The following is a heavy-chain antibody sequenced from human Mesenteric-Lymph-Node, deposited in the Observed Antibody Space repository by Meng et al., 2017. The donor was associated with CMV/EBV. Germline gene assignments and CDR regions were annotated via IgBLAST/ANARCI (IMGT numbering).Heavy chain of an antibody. CDR1: GGSISSSSYY. D-gene: IGHD2-15*01. J-gene: IGHJ1*01. Sequence: SETLSLTCTVSGGSISSSSYYWGWIRQPPGKGQEWIGSIYYSGSTYYNPSLKSRVTISVDTSKNQFSLKLSSVTAADTAVYYCARGHGLLRPSDTWGQGTLVTVSS. CDR2: IYYSGST. V-gene: IGHV4-39*07. CDR3: ARGHGLLRPSDT.